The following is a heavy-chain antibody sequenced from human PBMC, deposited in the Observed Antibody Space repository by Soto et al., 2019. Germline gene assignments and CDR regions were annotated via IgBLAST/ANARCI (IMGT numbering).Heavy chain of an antibody. D-gene: IGHD1-26*01. CDR3: AKAPSYSGAYFPLGY. J-gene: IGHJ4*02. CDR1: GFMFSSYG. Sequence: GGSLRLSCAASGFMFSSYGMSWVRQSPGKGLEWVSSISGSGGSTYYADSVKGRFTISRDNSKSTLYLQMSSLRAEDTAVYSCAKAPSYSGAYFPLGYWGQGTLITVSS. V-gene: IGHV3-23*01. CDR2: ISGSGGST.